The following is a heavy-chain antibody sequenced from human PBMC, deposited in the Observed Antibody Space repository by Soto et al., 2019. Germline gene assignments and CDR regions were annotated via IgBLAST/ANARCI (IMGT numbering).Heavy chain of an antibody. J-gene: IGHJ6*02. CDR3: ARSRQPRRYYYYGMDV. CDR1: GGSISSGGYY. V-gene: IGHV4-31*03. D-gene: IGHD6-13*01. Sequence: SETLSLTCTVSGGSISSGGYYWSWIRQHPGKGLEWIGYIYYSGSAYYNPSLKSRVTISVDTSKNQLSLKLSSVTAADTAVYYCARSRQPRRYYYYGMDVWGQGTTVTVSS. CDR2: IYYSGSA.